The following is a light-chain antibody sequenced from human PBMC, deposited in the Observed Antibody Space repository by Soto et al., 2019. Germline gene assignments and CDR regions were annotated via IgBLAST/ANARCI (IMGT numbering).Light chain of an antibody. J-gene: IGLJ3*02. CDR3: SSFTNSILV. Sequence: QSVLTQPASVSGTLGQSITISCTGTSSDVGGYNFVSWYQQHPDKAPKLIISEVSDRPSGTSNRFSGSKSGNTASLTISGLQAEDEADYYCSSFTNSILVFGGGTKVTVL. V-gene: IGLV2-14*01. CDR2: EVS. CDR1: SSDVGGYNF.